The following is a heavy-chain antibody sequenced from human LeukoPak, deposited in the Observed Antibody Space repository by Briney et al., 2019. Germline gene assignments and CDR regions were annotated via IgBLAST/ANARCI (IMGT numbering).Heavy chain of an antibody. D-gene: IGHD5-12*01. CDR1: GFTVSGNY. CDR2: IFSGGGT. Sequence: PGGSLRLSCAASGFTVSGNYMSWVRQAPGKGLEWVAVIFSGGGTYYADSVKGRFTISRDNSKNTLYLRMKSLRAEDTAVYYCASRMVATMLFDYYGMDVWGQGTTVTVSS. CDR3: ASRMVATMLFDYYGMDV. V-gene: IGHV3-66*01. J-gene: IGHJ6*02.